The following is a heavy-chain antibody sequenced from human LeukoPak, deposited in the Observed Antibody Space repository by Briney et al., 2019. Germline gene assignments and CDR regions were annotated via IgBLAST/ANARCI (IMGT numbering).Heavy chain of an antibody. CDR1: GFTFNNYV. CDR3: ASRPTGFDWGPFDY. V-gene: IGHV3-30*02. CDR2: FRYDGNHE. J-gene: IGHJ4*02. Sequence: GGSLRLSCAASGFTFNNYVIRSVRQPPGKGLEWVAFFRYDGNHEYYADSVKGRFTFSRDNSKNTLLLQMNSLRAEDTAVYYCASRPTGFDWGPFDYWGQGTLVTVSS. D-gene: IGHD5-12*01.